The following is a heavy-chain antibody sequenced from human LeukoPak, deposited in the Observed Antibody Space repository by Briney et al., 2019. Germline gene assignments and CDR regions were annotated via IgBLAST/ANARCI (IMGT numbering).Heavy chain of an antibody. Sequence: ASAKVSCKASGYTFTGYYMHWVRQAPGQGLEWMGWINPNSGGTNYAQKFQGRVTMARGTSISTAYMELSRLRSDDTAVYYCARDSSAAAVSNWGQGALVTVSS. D-gene: IGHD6-13*01. J-gene: IGHJ4*02. CDR3: ARDSSAAAVSN. CDR1: GYTFTGYY. V-gene: IGHV1-2*02. CDR2: INPNSGGT.